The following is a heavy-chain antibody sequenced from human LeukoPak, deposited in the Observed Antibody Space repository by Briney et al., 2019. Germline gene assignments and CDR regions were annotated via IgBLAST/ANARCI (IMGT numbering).Heavy chain of an antibody. J-gene: IGHJ4*02. Sequence: PGGSLRLSCAASGFTFSSYAMHWVRQAPGKGLEWVAVISYDGSNKYYADSVKGRFTISRDNAKNSLYLQMNSLRAEDTAVYYCARGDSWLRYSFADYWGQGTLVTVSS. CDR3: ARGDSWLRYSFADY. V-gene: IGHV3-30-3*01. CDR1: GFTFSSYA. D-gene: IGHD5-12*01. CDR2: ISYDGSNK.